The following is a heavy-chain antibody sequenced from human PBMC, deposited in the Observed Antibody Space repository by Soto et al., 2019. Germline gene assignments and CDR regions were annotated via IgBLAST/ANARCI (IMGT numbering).Heavy chain of an antibody. J-gene: IGHJ4*02. V-gene: IGHV1-18*04. CDR3: ARDERGTCTSSICYYFDY. CDR2: TSADNGDT. D-gene: IGHD2-2*01. Sequence: QVQLVQSGAEVKEPGASVKVSCKASGYTFTHYGFSWVRQAPGQGLEWLAWTSADNGDTNYAPKLQGRVTLTTDTSTGTAYMELRRLRSDATAVYYCARDERGTCTSSICYYFDYWGQGTLVTVSS. CDR1: GYTFTHYG.